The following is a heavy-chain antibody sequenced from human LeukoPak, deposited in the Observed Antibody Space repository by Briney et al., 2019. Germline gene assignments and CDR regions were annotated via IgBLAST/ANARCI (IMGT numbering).Heavy chain of an antibody. J-gene: IGHJ6*02. V-gene: IGHV3-64*01. Sequence: GGSLRLSCAATGFTFSSYAMHWVRQAPGKGLEYVSAISSNGGSTYYANSVKGRFTISRDNSKNTLYLQMGSLRAEDMAVYYCARVGYTSYYYYGMDDWGQGTTVTVSS. CDR1: GFTFSSYA. CDR3: ARVGYTSYYYYGMDD. D-gene: IGHD6-13*01. CDR2: ISSNGGST.